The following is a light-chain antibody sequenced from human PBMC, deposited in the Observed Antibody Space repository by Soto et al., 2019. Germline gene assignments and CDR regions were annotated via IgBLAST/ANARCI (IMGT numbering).Light chain of an antibody. CDR3: QQYVRSPYT. CDR2: DAS. CDR1: QTASSSN. Sequence: DMVSTRSRGPVSLSTGERVTXSGRASQTASSSNLAWYQQKPGQARRLIIYDASRRATGISGRFSRSGSRTDFTLTISRLESEDFAVYYCQQYVRSPYTFGQGTKVDIK. J-gene: IGKJ2*01. V-gene: IGKV3-20*01.